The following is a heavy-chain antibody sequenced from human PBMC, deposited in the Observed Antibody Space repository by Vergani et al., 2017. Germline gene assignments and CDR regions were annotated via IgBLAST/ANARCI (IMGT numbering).Heavy chain of an antibody. Sequence: EVQLEQSGAAVKKPGESLEISCKGSGYSFSRNWIAWVRERPGQGLEWMGMIYPGTSETRNNPSFRGQVTMSVDKSISTAYLQWSSLKASDSAMYYCARVYCHGMSCAGTDYFYHIDVWGKGTTVTVS. V-gene: IGHV5-51*03. J-gene: IGHJ6*03. D-gene: IGHD1-26*01. CDR1: GYSFSRNW. CDR2: IYPGTSET. CDR3: ARVYCHGMSCAGTDYFYHIDV.